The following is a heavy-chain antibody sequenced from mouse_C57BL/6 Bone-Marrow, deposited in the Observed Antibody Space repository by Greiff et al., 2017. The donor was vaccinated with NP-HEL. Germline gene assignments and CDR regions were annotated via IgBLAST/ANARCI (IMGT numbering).Heavy chain of an antibody. CDR3: AREAPIDYYGSSYSWYLDV. CDR2: ISDGGSYT. J-gene: IGHJ1*03. D-gene: IGHD1-1*01. V-gene: IGHV5-4*01. CDR1: GFTFSSYA. Sequence: EVQVVESGGGLVKPGGSLKLSCAASGFTFSSYAMSWVRQTPEKRLEWVATISDGGSYTYYPDNVKGRFTISRDNAKNNLYLQMSHLKSEDKAMYYCAREAPIDYYGSSYSWYLDVWGTGTTVTVSS.